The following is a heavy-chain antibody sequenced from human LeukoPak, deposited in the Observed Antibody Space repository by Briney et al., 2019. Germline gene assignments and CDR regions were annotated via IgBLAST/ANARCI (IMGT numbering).Heavy chain of an antibody. CDR2: IKQDGSEK. V-gene: IGHV3-7*01. Sequence: GGSLRLSCAASGFTFSSYWMSWVRQAPGKGLEWVANIKQDGSEKYYVDSVKGRFTISRDNAKNSLYLQMNSLRAGDTAVYYCARGYYYDRPYFDYWGQGTLVTVSS. J-gene: IGHJ4*02. CDR1: GFTFSSYW. CDR3: ARGYYYDRPYFDY. D-gene: IGHD3-22*01.